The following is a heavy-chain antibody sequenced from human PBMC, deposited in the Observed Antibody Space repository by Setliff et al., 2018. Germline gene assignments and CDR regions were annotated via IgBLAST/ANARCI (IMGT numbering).Heavy chain of an antibody. J-gene: IGHJ4*02. CDR2: ISVYNGDT. Sequence: GASVKVSCKASGYTFRNYAFAWVRQAPGQGLEWVGWISVYNGDTNYAQKFQGRVTLTTDTSTSTAYMELRSLTSDDSAFYYCARAPSVELVTIRTNSWVTYWGQGTLVTVSS. V-gene: IGHV1-18*01. D-gene: IGHD5-18*01. CDR1: GYTFRNYA. CDR3: ARAPSVELVTIRTNSWVTY.